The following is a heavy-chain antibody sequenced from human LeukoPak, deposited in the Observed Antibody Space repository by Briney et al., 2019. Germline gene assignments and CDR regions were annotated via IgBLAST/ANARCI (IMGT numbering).Heavy chain of an antibody. CDR2: IYTSGSA. J-gene: IGHJ4*02. D-gene: IGHD5-24*01. V-gene: IGHV4-4*07. CDR1: GGSIISYY. CDR3: AREIGRDGYNRSFDY. Sequence: SETLSLTCTVSGGSIISYYWSWIRQPAGKGLEWIGRIYTSGSANYSPSLKGRVTMSVDASKNQFSLNLRSVTAADTAVYYCAREIGRDGYNRSFDYWGQGTLVTVSS.